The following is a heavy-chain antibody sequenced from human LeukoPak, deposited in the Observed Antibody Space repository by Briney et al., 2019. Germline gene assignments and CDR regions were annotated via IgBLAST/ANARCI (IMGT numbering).Heavy chain of an antibody. D-gene: IGHD2/OR15-2a*01. CDR2: ISSSSSTI. Sequence: PGGSLRLSCAASGFTFSTFSMNWVRQAPGKGLEWISYISSSSSTIYYTDSVKGRFTISRDNVKNSLYLQMNSLRADDTAVYYCARGRFYDYWGQGTLVTVSS. V-gene: IGHV3-48*01. J-gene: IGHJ4*02. CDR1: GFTFSTFS. CDR3: ARGRFYDY.